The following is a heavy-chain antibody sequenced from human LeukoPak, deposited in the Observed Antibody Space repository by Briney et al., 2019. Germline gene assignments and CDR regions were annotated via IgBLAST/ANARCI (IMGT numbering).Heavy chain of an antibody. CDR3: AGFNYYDSSGSGGGGSTFDI. J-gene: IGHJ3*02. CDR1: GGSISSSSYY. D-gene: IGHD3-22*01. V-gene: IGHV4-39*07. Sequence: ASETLSLTCTVSGGSISSSSYYWGWIRQPPGKGLEWIGSIYYSGSTYYNPSLKSRVTISVDTSKNQLSLKLSSVTAADTAVYYCAGFNYYDSSGSGGGGSTFDIWGQGTMVTVSS. CDR2: IYYSGST.